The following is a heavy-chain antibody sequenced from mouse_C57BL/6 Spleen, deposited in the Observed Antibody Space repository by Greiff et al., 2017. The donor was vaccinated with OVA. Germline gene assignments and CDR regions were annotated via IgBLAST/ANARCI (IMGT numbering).Heavy chain of an antibody. CDR3: ALPITTVVDYYAMDY. D-gene: IGHD1-1*01. J-gene: IGHJ4*01. Sequence: VQLQQSGAELVKPGASVKLSCTASGFNIKDYYMHWVKQRTEQGLEWIGRIDPEDGETKYAPKFQGKATITADTSSNSAYLQLSSLTSEDTAVYYCALPITTVVDYYAMDYWGQGTSVTVSS. CDR1: GFNIKDYY. V-gene: IGHV14-2*01. CDR2: IDPEDGET.